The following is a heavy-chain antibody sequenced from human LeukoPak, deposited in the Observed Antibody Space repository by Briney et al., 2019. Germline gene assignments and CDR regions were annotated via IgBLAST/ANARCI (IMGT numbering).Heavy chain of an antibody. J-gene: IGHJ6*03. CDR2: IYHSGST. CDR3: AREVLGYCSSTSCYSNYYYYMDV. V-gene: IGHV4-39*07. Sequence: NPSETLSLTCTVSGGSISSSSYYWGWIRQPPGKGLEWIGEIYHSGSTNYNPSLKSRVTISVDKSKNQFSLKLSSVTAADTAVYYCAREVLGYCSSTSCYSNYYYYMDVWGKGTTVTVSS. D-gene: IGHD2-2*02. CDR1: GGSISSSSYY.